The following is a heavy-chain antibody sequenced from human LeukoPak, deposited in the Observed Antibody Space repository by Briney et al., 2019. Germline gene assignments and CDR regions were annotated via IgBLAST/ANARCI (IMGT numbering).Heavy chain of an antibody. Sequence: SETLSLTCAVYGGSFSGYYWGWIRQPPGKGLEWIGSIYYSGSTYYNPSLKSRVTISVDTSKTQFSLKLSSVTAADTAVYYCASTYYYDSSGYYNWFDPWGQGTLVTVSS. J-gene: IGHJ5*02. V-gene: IGHV4-39*01. D-gene: IGHD3-22*01. CDR2: IYYSGST. CDR1: GGSFSGYY. CDR3: ASTYYYDSSGYYNWFDP.